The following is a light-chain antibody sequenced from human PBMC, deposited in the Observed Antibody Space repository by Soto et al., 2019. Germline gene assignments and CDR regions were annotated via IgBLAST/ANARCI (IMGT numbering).Light chain of an antibody. J-gene: IGLJ2*01. Sequence: QSVLTQPPSVSGAPGQRVTISCTGSSSNIGAGYDVHWYQQFPGTVPKLLIYGNSNRPSGVPDRFSGSKSGTSASLAITGLQAEDEAEYYCQSYDSSLRVVFGGGTKLTV. CDR3: QSYDSSLRVV. V-gene: IGLV1-40*01. CDR2: GNS. CDR1: SSNIGAGYD.